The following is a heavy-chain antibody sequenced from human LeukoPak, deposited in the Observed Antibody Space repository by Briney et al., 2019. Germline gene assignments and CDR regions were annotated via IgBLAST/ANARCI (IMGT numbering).Heavy chain of an antibody. J-gene: IGHJ6*03. Sequence: ASVKVSCKASGYTFSDYDINWVRQATGQGLEWMGWINPNSGNAGYAQKFQGRVTMTRNTSISTAYMELSSLRSEDTAVYYCARALAWGGSSYSYYYMDVWDKGTTVTISS. V-gene: IGHV1-8*01. CDR3: ARALAWGGSSYSYYYMDV. D-gene: IGHD1-26*01. CDR1: GYTFSDYD. CDR2: INPNSGNA.